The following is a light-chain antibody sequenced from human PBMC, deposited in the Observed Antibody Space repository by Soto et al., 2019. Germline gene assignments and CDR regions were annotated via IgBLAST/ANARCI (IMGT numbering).Light chain of an antibody. J-gene: IGKJ1*01. V-gene: IGKV3-20*01. Sequence: EIVLTQSAGTLSLSPGERVTLSCRASQTVGGNYLAWFQQKPGQAPRLLIYGASTRAAGVPDRFSGSGSGTDFSLTINRLEPEDFAVYYCQHYFSSPWTFGQGTKVEVK. CDR3: QHYFSSPWT. CDR2: GAS. CDR1: QTVGGNY.